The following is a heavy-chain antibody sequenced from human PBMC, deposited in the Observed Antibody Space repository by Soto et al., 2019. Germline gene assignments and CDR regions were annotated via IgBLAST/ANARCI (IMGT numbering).Heavy chain of an antibody. V-gene: IGHV4-59*01. CDR1: GGSISSYY. CDR3: ANLNWYFDL. Sequence: QVQLQESGPGLVKPSGTLSLTCTVSGGSISSYYWSWIRQPPGKGLEWIGYIYYTGSTNYNPSLKSRVTISVDTSKNQFSLQLSSVTAADTAVYYCANLNWYFDLWGRGTLVTVSS. CDR2: IYYTGST. J-gene: IGHJ2*01.